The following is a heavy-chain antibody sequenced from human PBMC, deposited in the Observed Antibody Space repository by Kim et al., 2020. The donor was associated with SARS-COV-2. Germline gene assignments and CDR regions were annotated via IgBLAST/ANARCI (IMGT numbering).Heavy chain of an antibody. CDR1: GYTFTSYA. CDR2: INTNTGNP. Sequence: ASVKVSCKASGYTFTSYAMNWVRQAPGQGLEWMGWINTNTGNPTYAQGFTGRFVFSLDTSVSTAYLQISSLKAEDTAVYYCAIEWIAAAGEDRYYFDYWGQGTLVTVSS. V-gene: IGHV7-4-1*02. D-gene: IGHD6-13*01. CDR3: AIEWIAAAGEDRYYFDY. J-gene: IGHJ4*02.